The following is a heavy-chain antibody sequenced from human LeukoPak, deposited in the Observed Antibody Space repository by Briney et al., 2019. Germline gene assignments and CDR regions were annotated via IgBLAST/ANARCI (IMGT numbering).Heavy chain of an antibody. V-gene: IGHV4-34*01. J-gene: IGHJ6*04. CDR3: ARGHRPTRYCSGGSCYRGPHYYYYGMDV. Sequence: SETLSLTCAVYGGFFSGYYWSWIRQPPGKGLEWIGEINHSGSTNYNPSLKSRVTISVDTSKNQFSLKLSSVTAADTAVYYCARGHRPTRYCSGGSCYRGPHYYYYGMDVWGKGTTVTVSS. D-gene: IGHD2-15*01. CDR2: INHSGST. CDR1: GGFFSGYY.